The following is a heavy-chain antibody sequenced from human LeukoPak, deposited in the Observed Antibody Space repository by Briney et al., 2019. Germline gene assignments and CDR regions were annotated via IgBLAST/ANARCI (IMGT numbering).Heavy chain of an antibody. D-gene: IGHD3-9*01. J-gene: IGHJ4*02. Sequence: PSETLSLTCAVYGGSFSGYYWSWIRQPPGKGLEWIGEINHSGSTNYNPSLKSRVTISVDTSKNQFSLKLSSVTAADTAVYYCAHHDILTGLVGWGQGTLVTVSS. CDR2: INHSGST. CDR3: AHHDILTGLVG. CDR1: GGSFSGYY. V-gene: IGHV4-34*09.